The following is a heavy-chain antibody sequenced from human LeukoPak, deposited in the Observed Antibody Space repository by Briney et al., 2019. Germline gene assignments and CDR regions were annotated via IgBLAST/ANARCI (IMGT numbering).Heavy chain of an antibody. Sequence: GGSLRLSCAASGFTFSSYAMSWVRQAPGKGLEWVSGISGSAGSTHYADSVKGRFTISRDNSKNTLYLQMNSLRGEDTAVYYCAKESGGGSFPWYYYMDVWGKGTTVTVSS. CDR1: GFTFSSYA. J-gene: IGHJ6*03. CDR3: AKESGGGSFPWYYYMDV. D-gene: IGHD2-15*01. V-gene: IGHV3-23*01. CDR2: ISGSAGST.